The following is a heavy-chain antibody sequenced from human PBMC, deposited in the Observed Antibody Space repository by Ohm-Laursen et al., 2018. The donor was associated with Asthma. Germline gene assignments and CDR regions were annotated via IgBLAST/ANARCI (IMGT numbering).Heavy chain of an antibody. D-gene: IGHD5-24*01. J-gene: IGHJ4*02. CDR3: ARMGGMATMKGFDY. V-gene: IGHV4-31*03. Sequence: SQTLSLTCTVSGGSISSGGYYWSWIRQHPGKGLEWIGYIYYSGSTYYNPSLKSRVTISVDTSKNQFSLKLSSVTAADTAVYYCARMGGMATMKGFDYWGQGTLVTVSS. CDR1: GGSISSGGYY. CDR2: IYYSGST.